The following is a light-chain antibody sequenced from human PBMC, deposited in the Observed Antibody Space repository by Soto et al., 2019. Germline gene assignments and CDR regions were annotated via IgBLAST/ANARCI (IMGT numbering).Light chain of an antibody. CDR3: QQYGNRPLT. J-gene: IGKJ4*01. CDR2: DVS. CDR1: QSVSSN. Sequence: EIVLTQSPATLSLSPGERATLSCRASQSVSSNLAWYQQKPGQAPRLLIYDVSNRATGIPARFSGSGSATDFTLIISSLEPEDFAIYYCQQYGNRPLTFGGGTKVEIE. V-gene: IGKV3-11*01.